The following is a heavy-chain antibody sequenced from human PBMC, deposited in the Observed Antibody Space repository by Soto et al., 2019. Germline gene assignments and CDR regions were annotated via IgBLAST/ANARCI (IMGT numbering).Heavy chain of an antibody. CDR3: ARLVYDTRLNYMYFDF. CDR2: IFHDGTA. J-gene: IGHJ4*02. Sequence: GPGPSFSSETLSLTCAVSGVSISSGNWWTWVRQTPQRGLEYIGEIFHDGTANYYPSFERRVAISVDTSKNQFSLKPTSVTAADTAIYFCARLVYDTRLNYMYFDFWGQGALVTVSS. V-gene: IGHV4-4*02. CDR1: GVSISSGNW. D-gene: IGHD2-8*01.